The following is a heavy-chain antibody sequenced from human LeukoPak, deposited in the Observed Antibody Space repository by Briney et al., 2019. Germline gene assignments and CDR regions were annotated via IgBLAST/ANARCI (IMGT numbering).Heavy chain of an antibody. D-gene: IGHD3-16*02. CDR2: ISDNGGST. Sequence: PGGSLTLSCAASGFTYITYAMSWVRQAPGKGLEWVSCISDNGGSTYYADSMKGRFTVSRDNSRNTLYLQMNSLRAEDTAVYYCAKTGHDYVWGSYRSPYYYGMDVWGQGTTVTVSS. J-gene: IGHJ6*02. CDR3: AKTGHDYVWGSYRSPYYYGMDV. V-gene: IGHV3-23*01. CDR1: GFTYITYA.